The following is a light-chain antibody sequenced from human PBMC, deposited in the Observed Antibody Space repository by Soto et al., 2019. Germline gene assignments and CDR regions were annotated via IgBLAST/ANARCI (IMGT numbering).Light chain of an antibody. Sequence: DIQVTQSPYSLSASPGDRITITCRASQDIKKFLAWYQQKPGEVPHLLIYAASTLRPGVPSRFSGKASGTDFTLTIASLQPEDVATYFCQKYDRAPAAFGQGTKVDVK. CDR1: QDIKKF. CDR2: AAS. V-gene: IGKV1-27*01. J-gene: IGKJ1*01. CDR3: QKYDRAPAA.